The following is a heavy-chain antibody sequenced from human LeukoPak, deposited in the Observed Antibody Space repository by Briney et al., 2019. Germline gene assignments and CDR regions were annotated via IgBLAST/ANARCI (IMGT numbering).Heavy chain of an antibody. D-gene: IGHD5-12*01. CDR2: IDYSGST. CDR3: ARSVGPLYSRGRFWFDP. Sequence: PSETLSLTCTVSGGSISSGDYYWSWIRQPPGKGLEWIGYIDYSGSTYYNPSLKSRVTISVDTSKNQFSLKLSSVTAADTAVYYCARSVGPLYSRGRFWFDPWGQGTLVTVSS. V-gene: IGHV4-30-4*01. J-gene: IGHJ5*02. CDR1: GGSISSGDYY.